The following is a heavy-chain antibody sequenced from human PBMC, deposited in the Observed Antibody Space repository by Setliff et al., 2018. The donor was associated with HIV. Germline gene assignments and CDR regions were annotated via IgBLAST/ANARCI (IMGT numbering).Heavy chain of an antibody. J-gene: IGHJ2*01. D-gene: IGHD4-17*01. CDR1: GGSFSNYY. CDR2: INHSGST. V-gene: IGHV4-34*01. CDR3: ARGLANKPSTVTNYWYFDL. Sequence: SETLSLTCTVYGGSFSNYYWNWIRKRPGKGLEWIGEINHSGSTNCNPSLKSRVTISVDTSKNQFSPNLTSVTAAYTGVYYCARGLANKPSTVTNYWYFDLWGRGTLVTVSS.